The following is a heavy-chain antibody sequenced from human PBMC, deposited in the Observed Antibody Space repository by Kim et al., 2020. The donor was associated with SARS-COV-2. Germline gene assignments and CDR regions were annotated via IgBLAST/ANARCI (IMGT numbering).Heavy chain of an antibody. J-gene: IGHJ4*02. CDR2: INAGNVNT. CDR1: GYTFTSYS. D-gene: IGHD1-26*01. CDR3: ARDGRSVYYSFDY. V-gene: IGHV1-3*01. Sequence: ASVKVSCKTSGYTFTSYSLHWVRQAPGQRREWMGWINAGNVNTKYSQKFQGKFTISWDTAASAASIELTSLRSEDTAVYYCARDGRSVYYSFDYWGQGTLVTVSS.